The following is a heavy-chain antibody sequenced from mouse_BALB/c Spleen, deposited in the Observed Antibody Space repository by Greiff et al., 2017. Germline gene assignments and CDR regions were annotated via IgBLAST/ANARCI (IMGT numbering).Heavy chain of an antibody. CDR2: LDPANGNT. J-gene: IGHJ4*01. V-gene: IGHV14-3*02. D-gene: IGHD2-4*01. Sequence: EVQLQQSGAELVKPGASVKLSCPASGFYIKDTYMHWVKQRPEQGLEWIGRLDPANGNTKYDPKFQGKATITADTSSNTAYLQLSSLTSEDTAVYYCARGYDYDEGYAMDYGGQGTSVTVAS. CDR3: ARGYDYDEGYAMDY. CDR1: GFYIKDTY.